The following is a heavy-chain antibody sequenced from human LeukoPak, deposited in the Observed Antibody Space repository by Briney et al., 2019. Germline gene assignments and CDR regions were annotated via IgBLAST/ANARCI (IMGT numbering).Heavy chain of an antibody. CDR3: ARGRFGEYGYNWFDP. J-gene: IGHJ5*02. D-gene: IGHD3-10*01. V-gene: IGHV4-61*01. CDR2: IYYSGST. Sequence: PSETLSLTCTVSGGSVSSGSYYWSWIRQPPGKGLEWIGYIYYSGSTNYNPSLKSRVTISVDTSKNQFSLKLSSVTAADTAVYYCARGRFGEYGYNWFDPWGQGTLVTVSS. CDR1: GGSVSSGSYY.